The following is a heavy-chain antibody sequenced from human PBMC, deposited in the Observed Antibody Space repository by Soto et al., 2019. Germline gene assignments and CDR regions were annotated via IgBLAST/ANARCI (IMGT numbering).Heavy chain of an antibody. J-gene: IGHJ4*02. Sequence: GGPLRLSCAASGFTFSSNWMHWVRQAPGKGLVWVSRINSDGSITSYADSVKGQFTISRDNAKNTLYLQMNSLRAEDTAVYYCARGSSSWYVSFDYWGQGILVTVSS. D-gene: IGHD6-13*01. CDR2: INSDGSIT. V-gene: IGHV3-74*01. CDR1: GFTFSSNW. CDR3: ARGSSSWYVSFDY.